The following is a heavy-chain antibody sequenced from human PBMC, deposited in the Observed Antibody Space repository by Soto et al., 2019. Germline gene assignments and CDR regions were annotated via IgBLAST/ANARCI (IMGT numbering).Heavy chain of an antibody. CDR2: ISAYNGNT. V-gene: IGHV1-18*01. J-gene: IGHJ4*02. Sequence: ASVKVSCKASGYTFTSYAIHWVRQAPGQRLEWVGWISAYNGNTNYAQKLQGRVTMTTDTSTSTAYMELRSLRSDDTAVYYCARDSPPPREWGQGTLVTVSS. CDR3: ARDSPPPRE. CDR1: GYTFTSYA.